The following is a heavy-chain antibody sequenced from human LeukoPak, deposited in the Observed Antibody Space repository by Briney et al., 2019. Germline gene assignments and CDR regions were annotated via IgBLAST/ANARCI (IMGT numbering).Heavy chain of an antibody. CDR1: GYTFTSYY. CDR2: INPSGGST. V-gene: IGHV1-46*01. CDR3: ARDSFYYGSGSYYNDNHFDY. Sequence: ASVKVSCKASGYTFTSYYMHWVRQPPGQGLEWMGIINPSGGSTSYAQKFQGRVTMTRDTSTSTVYMELSSLRSEDTAVYYCARDSFYYGSGSYYNDNHFDYWGQGTLVTVSS. J-gene: IGHJ4*02. D-gene: IGHD3-10*01.